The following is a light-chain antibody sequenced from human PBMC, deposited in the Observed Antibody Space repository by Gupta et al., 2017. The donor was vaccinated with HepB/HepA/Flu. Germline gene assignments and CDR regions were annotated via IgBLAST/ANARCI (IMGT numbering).Light chain of an antibody. Sequence: QPVVTQPPSASGAPGQRITISCSGSTSNIGRYPVNWFQQLPGTAPKLLSYGHTQRPSGVPDRFSGSRSGTSASLAINGLQSEDDADYYCAAWDDGLTGYVFGPGTRVTVL. V-gene: IGLV1-44*01. J-gene: IGLJ1*01. CDR3: AAWDDGLTGYV. CDR2: GHT. CDR1: TSNIGRYP.